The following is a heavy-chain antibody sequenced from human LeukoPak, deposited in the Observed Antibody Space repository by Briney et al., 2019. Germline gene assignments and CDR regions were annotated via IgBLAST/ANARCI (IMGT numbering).Heavy chain of an antibody. CDR1: GYSFTSYW. CDR2: IYPGDSDT. D-gene: IGHD6-13*01. Sequence: GESLKISCKASGYSFTSYWIGWVRQMPGKGLEWMGIIYPGDSDTRYSPSFQGQVTISADKSISTAYLQWSSLKASDTAMYYCARVPRVTGYSSSWLFDPWGQGTLVTVSS. V-gene: IGHV5-51*01. CDR3: ARVPRVTGYSSSWLFDP. J-gene: IGHJ5*02.